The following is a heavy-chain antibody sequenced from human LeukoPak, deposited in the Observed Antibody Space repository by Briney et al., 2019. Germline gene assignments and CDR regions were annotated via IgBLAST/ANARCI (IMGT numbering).Heavy chain of an antibody. CDR1: GFSFNTYA. D-gene: IGHD2-2*02. V-gene: IGHV3-23*01. J-gene: IGHJ4*02. CDR3: ATDYCSSTSCYTGDY. Sequence: GGSLRLSCAASGFSFNTYAMSWVRQAPGKGLEWVSAISNTGGSTYYADSVKGRFTISRDNSKNTLYLQMNSLRAEDTAVYYCATDYCSSTSCYTGDYWGQGTLVTVSS. CDR2: ISNTGGST.